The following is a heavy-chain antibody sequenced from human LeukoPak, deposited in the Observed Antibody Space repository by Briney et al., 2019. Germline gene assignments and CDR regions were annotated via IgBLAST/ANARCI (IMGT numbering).Heavy chain of an antibody. J-gene: IGHJ4*02. CDR1: GFTFRDYW. V-gene: IGHV3-74*01. D-gene: IGHD1-7*01. CDR3: ARDRAEHNWTYHTLFDY. CDR2: INGDETSR. Sequence: GGSLRLSCTASGFTFRDYWMHWIRQTPREGLVWVSRINGDETSRAYADSMEGRFTISRHNAKNTLYLQIDSLRAEDSAIYYCARDRAEHNWTYHTLFDYWGQGTPVTVSS.